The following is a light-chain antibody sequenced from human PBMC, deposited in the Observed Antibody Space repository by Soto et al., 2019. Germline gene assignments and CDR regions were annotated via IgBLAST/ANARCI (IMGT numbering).Light chain of an antibody. V-gene: IGKV3-20*01. CDR2: GAS. CDR3: QQCGGSPPYT. J-gene: IGKJ2*01. Sequence: EIVLTQSPGTLSLSPGERATLSCRASQSVSSSYLAWYQQKPGQAPRLLIYGASSRASGIPDRFSGSGSGTDFTLTISRLEPEDFAVYYCQQCGGSPPYTFGQGTKLEIK. CDR1: QSVSSSY.